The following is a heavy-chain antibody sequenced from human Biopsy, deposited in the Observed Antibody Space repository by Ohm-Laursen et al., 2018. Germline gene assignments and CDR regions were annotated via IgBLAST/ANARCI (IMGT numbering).Heavy chain of an antibody. CDR2: ISPSGATT. J-gene: IGHJ6*02. D-gene: IGHD5-24*01. CDR3: ARAGVGSDGTDSYYYGMDV. V-gene: IGHV1-46*01. CDR1: GYTFTSYG. Sequence: ASVKVSCKASGYTFTSYGISRVRQAPGQGLEWMGVISPSGATTSFSQKFQGRITMTRDTSTGTVYMDLNSLGSEDTAVYYCARAGVGSDGTDSYYYGMDVWGPGTTVTVSS.